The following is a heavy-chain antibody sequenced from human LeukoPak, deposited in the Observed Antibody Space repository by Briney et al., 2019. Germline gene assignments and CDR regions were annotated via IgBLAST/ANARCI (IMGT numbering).Heavy chain of an antibody. Sequence: GGSLRLSCAASGFTFSSYSMNWVRQAPGKGLEWVSSISSSSRYIYYADSVKGRFTISRDNAKNSLYLQMNSLRAEDTAVYYCARDHDSSGYYLSYFDYWGQGTLVTVSS. CDR2: ISSSSRYI. CDR1: GFTFSSYS. J-gene: IGHJ4*02. V-gene: IGHV3-21*01. CDR3: ARDHDSSGYYLSYFDY. D-gene: IGHD3-22*01.